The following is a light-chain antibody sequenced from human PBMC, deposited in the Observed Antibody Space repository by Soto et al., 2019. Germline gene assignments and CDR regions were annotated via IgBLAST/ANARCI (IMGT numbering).Light chain of an antibody. CDR3: GAHAGSNTWV. Sequence: QSALTQSPSASASPGQSVTISCTGSIGDVGAYNYVSWYQQHPGKAPKLIIYEVNKRPSGVPDRFSGSKSGITASLTVSGLQADDEADYYCGAHAGSNTWVFGGGTKLTVL. V-gene: IGLV2-8*01. CDR2: EVN. CDR1: IGDVGAYNY. J-gene: IGLJ3*02.